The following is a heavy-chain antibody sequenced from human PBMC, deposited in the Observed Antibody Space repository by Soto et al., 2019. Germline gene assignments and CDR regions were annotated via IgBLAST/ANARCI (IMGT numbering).Heavy chain of an antibody. J-gene: IGHJ6*03. Sequence: GGSLRLSCAASGFTFSRYWMHWVRQAPGKGLVWVSRINSDGSRRDYADSVKGRFTISRDNAKNTVFLQMNSLRAEDTAVYYCASPTTVTSHFYYMDVWGKGTTVTVSS. CDR2: INSDGSRR. CDR3: ASPTTVTSHFYYMDV. CDR1: GFTFSRYW. D-gene: IGHD4-17*01. V-gene: IGHV3-74*01.